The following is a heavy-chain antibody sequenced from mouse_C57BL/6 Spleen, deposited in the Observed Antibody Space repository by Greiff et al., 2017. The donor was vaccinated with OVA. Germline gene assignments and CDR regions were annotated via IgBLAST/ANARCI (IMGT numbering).Heavy chain of an antibody. J-gene: IGHJ2*01. V-gene: IGHV1-85*01. CDR2: IYPRDGST. D-gene: IGHD1-1*01. Sequence: QVQLKESGPELVKPGASVKLSCKASGYTFTSYDINWVKQRPGQGLEWIGWIYPRDGSTKYNEKLKGKATLTVNTSSSTAYMELHSLTSEDSADYFCARWDGSNYFDYWGQGTTLTVSS. CDR1: GYTFTSYD. CDR3: ARWDGSNYFDY.